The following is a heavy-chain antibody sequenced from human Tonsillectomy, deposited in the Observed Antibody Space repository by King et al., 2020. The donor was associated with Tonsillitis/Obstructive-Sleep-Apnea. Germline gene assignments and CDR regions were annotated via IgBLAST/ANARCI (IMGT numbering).Heavy chain of an antibody. V-gene: IGHV3-33*01. J-gene: IGHJ6*02. CDR3: ARDRRNYYYYGMDV. CDR1: GFTFSSYG. Sequence: VQLVESGGGVVQPGRSLRLSCAASGFTFSSYGMHWVRQAPGKGLEWVAVIWYDGSNKYYADSVKGRFTISRDNSKNTLYLLMNSLRAEDTAVYYCARDRRNYYYYGMDVWGQGTTVTVSS. CDR2: IWYDGSNK.